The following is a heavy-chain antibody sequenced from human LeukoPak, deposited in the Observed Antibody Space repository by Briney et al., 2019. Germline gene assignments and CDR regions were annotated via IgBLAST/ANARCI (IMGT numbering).Heavy chain of an antibody. J-gene: IGHJ4*02. V-gene: IGHV1-69*05. CDR1: GGTFSSYA. D-gene: IGHD1-26*01. Sequence: SVKVSCKASGGTFSSYAISWVRQAPGQGLEWMGGIIPIFGIANYAQKFQGRVTITTDESTSTAYMELSSLRSEDTAVYYCAREIVGAYYFDYWGQGTLVTVSS. CDR3: AREIVGAYYFDY. CDR2: IIPIFGIA.